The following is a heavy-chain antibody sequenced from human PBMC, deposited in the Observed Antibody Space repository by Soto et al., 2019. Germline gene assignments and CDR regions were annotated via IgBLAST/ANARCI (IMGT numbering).Heavy chain of an antibody. CDR3: ASGGPPLAY. V-gene: IGHV1-3*01. CDR2: INAGNGNT. D-gene: IGHD3-16*01. J-gene: IGHJ4*02. CDR1: GYDLSRYA. Sequence: EASVKVYCKSSGYDLSRYAMHWVRQAPGQRLEWMGWINAGNGNTKYSQKFQGRVTITRDTSASTAYMELSSLRSEDTAVYYCASGGPPLAYWGQRTLVTVSS.